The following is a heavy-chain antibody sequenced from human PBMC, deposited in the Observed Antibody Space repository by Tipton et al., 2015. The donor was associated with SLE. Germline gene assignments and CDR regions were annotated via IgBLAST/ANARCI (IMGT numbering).Heavy chain of an antibody. Sequence: SGFSFRSYAMSWVRQAPGKGLEWVAGIWFDGTEKYYADSVKGRFTISRDNSKNTLYLHMNSLRAEDTAVYYCAKGPLGYYDTSGYYDGDYWGQGTLVTVSS. CDR2: IWFDGTEK. CDR3: AKGPLGYYDTSGYYDGDY. J-gene: IGHJ4*02. D-gene: IGHD3-22*01. CDR1: GFSFRSYA. V-gene: IGHV3-33*06.